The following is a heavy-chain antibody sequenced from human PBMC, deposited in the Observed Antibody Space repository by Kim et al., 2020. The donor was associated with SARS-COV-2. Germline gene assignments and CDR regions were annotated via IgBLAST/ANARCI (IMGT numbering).Heavy chain of an antibody. D-gene: IGHD3-22*01. CDR3: ASLTTTEMYYYDSSGYLDY. CDR2: ISYDGSNK. CDR1: GFTFSSYA. Sequence: GGSLRLSCAASGFTFSSYAMHWVRQAPGKGLEWVAVISYDGSNKYYADSVKGRFTISRDNSKNTVYLQMNSLRAEDTAVYYCASLTTTEMYYYDSSGYLDYWGQGTLVTVSS. J-gene: IGHJ4*02. V-gene: IGHV3-30-3*01.